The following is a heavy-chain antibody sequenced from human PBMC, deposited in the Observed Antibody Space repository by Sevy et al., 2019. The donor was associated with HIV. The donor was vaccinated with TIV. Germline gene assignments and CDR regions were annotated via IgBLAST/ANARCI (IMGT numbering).Heavy chain of an antibody. CDR3: ARWWVDSNRPRSGYYDYGMDV. J-gene: IGHJ6*02. D-gene: IGHD4-4*01. Sequence: SETLSLTCAVYGGSFSGYYWSWIRQPPGKGLEWIGEINHSGSTNYNPSLKSRVTISLDTSKNQFSLKLSSVTAADTVVYYCARWWVDSNRPRSGYYDYGMDVWGQGTTVTVSS. CDR1: GGSFSGYY. CDR2: INHSGST. V-gene: IGHV4-34*01.